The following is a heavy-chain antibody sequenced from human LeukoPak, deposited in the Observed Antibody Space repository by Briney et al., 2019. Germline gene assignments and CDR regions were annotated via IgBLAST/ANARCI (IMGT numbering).Heavy chain of an antibody. D-gene: IGHD4-17*01. Sequence: GGSLRLSCAASGFTVSTNYMTWVRQAPGKGLEWVSVIYSDGITYYADSVKGRFTISRDNSKNTLYLQMNSLRAEDTAVYYCARGGDYGDYATFDYWGQGTPVTVSS. J-gene: IGHJ4*02. CDR3: ARGGDYGDYATFDY. CDR1: GFTVSTNY. CDR2: IYSDGIT. V-gene: IGHV3-53*01.